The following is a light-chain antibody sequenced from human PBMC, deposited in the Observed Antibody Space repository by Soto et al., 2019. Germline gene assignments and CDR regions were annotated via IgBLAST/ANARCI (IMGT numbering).Light chain of an antibody. CDR3: QHYGSSRT. Sequence: DMVLTQSPGTLSLSPGERATLSCRASQSVSSSYLAWYPQKPGQAPRLLIYGASSRATGTPDRFSGRGSRTDFTLTISRLEPEDFAVYYCQHYGSSRTFGQGTKVEIK. J-gene: IGKJ1*01. CDR2: GAS. V-gene: IGKV3-20*01. CDR1: QSVSSSY.